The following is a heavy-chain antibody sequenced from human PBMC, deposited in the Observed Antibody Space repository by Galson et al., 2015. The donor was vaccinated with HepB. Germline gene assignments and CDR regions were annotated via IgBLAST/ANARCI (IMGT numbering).Heavy chain of an antibody. CDR3: ARVSPGMITFLDY. J-gene: IGHJ4*02. V-gene: IGHV1-2*06. D-gene: IGHD3-16*01. CDR1: GYTFTGYY. Sequence: SVKVSCKASGYTFTGYYMHWVRQAPGQGLEWMGRINPNSGGTNYAQKFQGRVTMTRDTSISTAYMELSRLRSDDTAVYYCARVSPGMITFLDYWGQGTLVTVSS. CDR2: INPNSGGT.